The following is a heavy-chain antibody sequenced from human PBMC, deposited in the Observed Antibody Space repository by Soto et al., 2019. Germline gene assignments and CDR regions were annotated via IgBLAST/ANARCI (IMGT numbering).Heavy chain of an antibody. J-gene: IGHJ4*02. CDR2: ISYDGSNK. CDR1: GFTFSSYG. D-gene: IGHD6-13*01. Sequence: VQLVESGGGVVQPGRSLRLSCAASGFTFSSYGMHWVRQAPGKGLEWVAVISYDGSNKYYADSVKGRFTISRDNSKNTLYLQMNSLRAEDTAVYYCARSGYSSSWYSVFDYWGQGTLVTVSS. CDR3: ARSGYSSSWYSVFDY. V-gene: IGHV3-30*03.